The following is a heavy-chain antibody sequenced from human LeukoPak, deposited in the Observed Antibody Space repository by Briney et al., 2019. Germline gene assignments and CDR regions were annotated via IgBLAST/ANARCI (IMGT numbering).Heavy chain of an antibody. CDR1: GFSVSSNY. Sequence: GGSLRLSCAASGFSVSSNYMSWVRQAPGKGLEWVSVIYSGGSTYYADSVKGRFTISRDNSKNTLYLQMNSLRAEDTAVYYCAREYYDSSGSAAFDIWGQGTMVTVSS. CDR3: AREYYDSSGSAAFDI. V-gene: IGHV3-53*01. J-gene: IGHJ3*02. D-gene: IGHD3-22*01. CDR2: IYSGGST.